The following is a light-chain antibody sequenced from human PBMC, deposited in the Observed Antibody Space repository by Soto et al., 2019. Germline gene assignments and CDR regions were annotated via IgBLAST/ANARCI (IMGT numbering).Light chain of an antibody. CDR3: KSYTSSSTYV. CDR1: SSDVGGSDH. V-gene: IGLV2-14*03. Sequence: QSVLTQPASVSGSPGQSITVSCTGTSSDVGGSDHVNWYQQHPGKAPKLMIFDVSNRPSGVSTRFSGSKSGNAASLTISGLQAEDEADYYCKSYTSSSTYVFGTGTKLTVL. CDR2: DVS. J-gene: IGLJ1*01.